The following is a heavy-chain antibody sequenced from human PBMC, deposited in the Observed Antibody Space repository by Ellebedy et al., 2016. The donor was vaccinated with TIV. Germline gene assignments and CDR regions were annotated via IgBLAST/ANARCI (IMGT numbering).Heavy chain of an antibody. D-gene: IGHD2-2*01. J-gene: IGHJ6*02. CDR3: ARDGCSTTSCYYYYYGMDV. Sequence: GGSLRLSCAASGFTVSTNYMSWVRQAPGKGLEWVSSISSSGSYIYYADSVKGRFTISRDNAKNSLYLQMNSLRAEDTAVYYCARDGCSTTSCYYYYYGMDVWGQGTTVTVSS. CDR1: GFTVSTNY. CDR2: ISSSGSYI. V-gene: IGHV3-21*01.